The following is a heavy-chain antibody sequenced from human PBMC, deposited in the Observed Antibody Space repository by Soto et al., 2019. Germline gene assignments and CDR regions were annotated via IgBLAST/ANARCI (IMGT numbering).Heavy chain of an antibody. D-gene: IGHD2-8*01. CDR1: GFTFGNYA. J-gene: IGHJ4*02. CDR3: TRAESPNIAYFLDY. V-gene: IGHV3-49*04. Sequence: LRLSCTASGFTFGNYAINWVRQAPGKGLEWVGLIRNQTYSGATEYAASMEGRFTISRDDSKNIAYLQMNSLKTEDSAVYYCTRAESPNIAYFLDYWGQGTLVTAPQ. CDR2: IRNQTYSGAT.